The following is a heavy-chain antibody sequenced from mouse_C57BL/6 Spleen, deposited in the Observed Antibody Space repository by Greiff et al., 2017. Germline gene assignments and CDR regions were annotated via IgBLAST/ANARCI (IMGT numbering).Heavy chain of an antibody. CDR2: ISSGGSYT. CDR1: GFTFSSYG. J-gene: IGHJ1*03. CDR3: ARPDGYYGYFDV. D-gene: IGHD2-3*01. V-gene: IGHV5-6*01. Sequence: EVPLVESGGDLVKPGGSLKLSCAASGFTFSSYGMSWVRQTPDKRLEWVATISSGGSYTYYPDSVKGRFTISRDNAKNTLYLQMSSLKSEDTAMYYCARPDGYYGYFDVWGTGTTVTVSS.